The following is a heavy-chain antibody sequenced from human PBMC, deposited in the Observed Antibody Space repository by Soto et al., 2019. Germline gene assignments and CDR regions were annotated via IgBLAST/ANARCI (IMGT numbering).Heavy chain of an antibody. CDR3: ARAFIDYGDIDY. J-gene: IGHJ4*02. D-gene: IGHD4-17*01. V-gene: IGHV1-8*01. CDR2: MNPNSGNT. Sequence: ASVKVSCKASGYTFTSYDINWVRQATGQGLEWMGWMNPNSGNTGYAQKFQGRVTMTRNTSISTAYMELSSLRSEDTAVYYCARAFIDYGDIDYWGQGTLVTVSS. CDR1: GYTFTSYD.